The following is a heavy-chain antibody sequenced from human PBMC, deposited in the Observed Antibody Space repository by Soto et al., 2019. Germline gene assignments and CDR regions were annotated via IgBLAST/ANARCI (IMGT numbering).Heavy chain of an antibody. V-gene: IGHV1-18*01. J-gene: IGHJ4*02. D-gene: IGHD2-2*01. CDR1: GYTFTNYG. CDR3: ARVGAYCVSTSCHDY. Sequence: QVQLVQSGAEVKKPGASVKVSCKASGYTFTNYGISWERQAPGQGLEWMGWISAYNGNTDYAQKLQGRVTMTTDTSTSTAYMELRSLRSDDTAVYYCARVGAYCVSTSCHDYWGQGTLVTVSS. CDR2: ISAYNGNT.